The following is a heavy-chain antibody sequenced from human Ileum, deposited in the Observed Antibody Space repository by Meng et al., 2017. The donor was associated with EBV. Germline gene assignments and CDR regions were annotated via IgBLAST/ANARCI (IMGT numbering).Heavy chain of an antibody. Sequence: QVHLRESGPGVVKFSGTPSLTAGVFGNSMTNNTWWTWVRQPPGKGLEWIGEIYHSGSTNYNPSLQSRATISVDMSKKQFSLKLRSVTAADTAVYDCARTGVGLAFDYWGLGTLVTVSS. D-gene: IGHD2-8*01. CDR2: IYHSGST. CDR3: ARTGVGLAFDY. CDR1: GNSMTNNTW. V-gene: IGHV4-4*02. J-gene: IGHJ4*02.